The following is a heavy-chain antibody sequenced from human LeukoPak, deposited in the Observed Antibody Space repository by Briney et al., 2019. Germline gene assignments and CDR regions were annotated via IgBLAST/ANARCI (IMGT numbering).Heavy chain of an antibody. CDR3: ARGENNYGYYYFGY. CDR2: ISSSGSTI. Sequence: PGGSLRLSCAASGFTFSSYEMNWVRQAPGKGLEWVSYISSSGSTIYYADSVKVRFTISRDNAKNSLYLQMNSLRAEDTAVYYCARGENNYGYYYFGYWGQGTLVTVSS. CDR1: GFTFSSYE. J-gene: IGHJ4*02. V-gene: IGHV3-48*03. D-gene: IGHD5-18*01.